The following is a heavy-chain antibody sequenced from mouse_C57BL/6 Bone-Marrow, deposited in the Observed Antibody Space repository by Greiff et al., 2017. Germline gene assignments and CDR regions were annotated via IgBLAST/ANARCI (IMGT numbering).Heavy chain of an antibody. J-gene: IGHJ2*01. CDR2: IRNKANGYTT. Sequence: EVHLVESGGGLVQPGGSLSLSCAASGFTFTDYYMSWVRQPPGKALEWLGFIRNKANGYTTEYSASVKGRFTISRDNSQSILYLQMNALRAEDSATYYCARGLGHFDYWGQGTTLTVSS. CDR3: ARGLGHFDY. D-gene: IGHD4-1*01. V-gene: IGHV7-3*01. CDR1: GFTFTDYY.